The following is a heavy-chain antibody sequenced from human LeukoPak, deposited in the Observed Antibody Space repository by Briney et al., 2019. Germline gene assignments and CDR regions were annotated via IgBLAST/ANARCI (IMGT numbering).Heavy chain of an antibody. Sequence: GGSLRLSCAASGFTFSSYAMSWVRQAPGKGLEWVSAISGSGGSTYYADSVKGRFTISRGNSKNTLYLQMNSLRAEDTAVYYCAKVPTVLGDAERDWFDPWGQGTLVTVSS. J-gene: IGHJ5*02. V-gene: IGHV3-23*01. CDR1: GFTFSSYA. D-gene: IGHD3-3*02. CDR2: ISGSGGST. CDR3: AKVPTVLGDAERDWFDP.